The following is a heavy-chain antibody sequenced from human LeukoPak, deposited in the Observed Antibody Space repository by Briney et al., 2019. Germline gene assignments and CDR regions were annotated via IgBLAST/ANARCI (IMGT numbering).Heavy chain of an antibody. CDR2: IYSSGST. V-gene: IGHV4-4*07. D-gene: IGHD6-13*01. CDR3: ARDAYSRSYYWFDP. Sequence: SETLSLTCTVSGGSVSGYYWSWIRQPAGEGLEWIGRIYSSGSTSYNPSLQSRVTISVDKSKNQFSLKSTSVTAADTAVYYCARDAYSRSYYWFDPWGQGTLVTVSS. CDR1: GGSVSGYY. J-gene: IGHJ5*02.